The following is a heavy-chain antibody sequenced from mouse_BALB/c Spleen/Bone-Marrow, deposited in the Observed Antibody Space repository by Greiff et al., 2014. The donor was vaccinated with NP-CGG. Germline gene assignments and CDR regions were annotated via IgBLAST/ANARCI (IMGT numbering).Heavy chain of an antibody. D-gene: IGHD1-2*01. CDR1: GFSLTNYG. CDR2: IWADGST. CDR3: ARITTATGAMDY. V-gene: IGHV2-9*02. Sequence: VQLVESGPGLVAPSQSLSITCTVSGFSLTNYGVHWVRQPPGKGLEWLGVIWADGSTNYNSALMSRLSISRDNSKSQVFFKTNSLQTDDTAMYYCARITTATGAMDYWGQGTSVTVSS. J-gene: IGHJ4*01.